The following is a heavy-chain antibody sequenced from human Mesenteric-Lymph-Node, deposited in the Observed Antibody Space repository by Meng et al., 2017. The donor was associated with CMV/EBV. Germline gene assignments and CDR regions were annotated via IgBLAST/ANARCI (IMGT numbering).Heavy chain of an antibody. CDR3: AGESSTVVRGRVRLTNESDP. D-gene: IGHD3-10*01. CDR2: INPSSGGT. Sequence: ASVKVSCKAPGYTFIAYYIHWVRQAPGQGPEWMGWINPSSGGTNYAQKFQGGVTMTRDTSISTAYMELTRLTSDDTAVYYCAGESSTVVRGRVRLTNESDPWGQGTLVTVSS. J-gene: IGHJ5*02. CDR1: GYTFIAYY. V-gene: IGHV1-2*02.